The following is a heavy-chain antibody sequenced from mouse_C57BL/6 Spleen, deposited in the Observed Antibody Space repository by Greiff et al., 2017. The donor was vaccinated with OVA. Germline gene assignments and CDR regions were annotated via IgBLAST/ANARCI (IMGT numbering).Heavy chain of an antibody. D-gene: IGHD1-1*01. J-gene: IGHJ1*03. CDR1: GFNIKDDY. CDR2: IDPENGDT. CDR3: TTPSTTVEGTYFDV. V-gene: IGHV14-4*01. Sequence: EVQLQESGAELVRPGASVKLSCTASGFNIKDDYMHWVKQRPEQGLEWIGWIDPENGDTEYASKFQGKATITADTSSNTAYLQLSSLTSEDTAVYYCTTPSTTVEGTYFDVWGTGTTVTVSS.